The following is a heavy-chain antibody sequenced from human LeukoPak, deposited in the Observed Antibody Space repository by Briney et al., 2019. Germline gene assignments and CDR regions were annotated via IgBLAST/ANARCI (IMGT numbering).Heavy chain of an antibody. CDR1: GFSVSSSY. D-gene: IGHD6-13*01. J-gene: IGHJ3*02. V-gene: IGHV3-66*01. CDR2: IYSGGTT. CDR3: ARDRAAAAGIHAFDI. Sequence: PGGSLRLSCVVSGFSVSSSYMTWVRQAPGKGLEWVSVIYSGGTTYYADSVKGRFTISRDNAKNSLYLQMNSLRAEDTAVYYCARDRAAAAGIHAFDIWGQGTMVTVSS.